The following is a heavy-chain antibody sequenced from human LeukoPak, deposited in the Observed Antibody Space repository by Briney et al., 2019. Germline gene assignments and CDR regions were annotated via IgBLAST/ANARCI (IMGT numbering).Heavy chain of an antibody. CDR1: GYTFTSYD. CDR2: MNPNSGNT. Sequence: ASVKVSCKASGYTFTSYDINWVRQATGQGPEWMGWMNPNSGNTGYAQKFQGRVTMTRNTSISTAYMELSSLRAEDTAVYYCAKDLDPDYYDILTGYYNSLAYWGQGTLVTVSS. V-gene: IGHV1-8*01. CDR3: AKDLDPDYYDILTGYYNSLAY. D-gene: IGHD3-9*01. J-gene: IGHJ4*02.